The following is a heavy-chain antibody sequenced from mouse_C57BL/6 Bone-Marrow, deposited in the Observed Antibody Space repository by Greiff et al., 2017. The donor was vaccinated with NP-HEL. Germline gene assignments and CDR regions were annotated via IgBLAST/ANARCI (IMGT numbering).Heavy chain of an antibody. CDR2: IYPRSGNT. J-gene: IGHJ2*01. CDR3: ARGYYGSVYFDY. V-gene: IGHV1-81*01. D-gene: IGHD1-1*01. CDR1: GYTFTSYG. Sequence: VMLVESGAELARPGASVKLSCKASGYTFTSYGISWVKQRTGQGLEWIGEIYPRSGNTYYNEKFKGKATLTADKSSSTAYMELRSLTSEDSAVYFCARGYYGSVYFDYWGQGTTLTVSS.